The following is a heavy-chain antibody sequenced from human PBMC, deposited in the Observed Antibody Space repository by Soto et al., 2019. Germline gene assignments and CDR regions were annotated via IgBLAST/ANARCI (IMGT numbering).Heavy chain of an antibody. Sequence: KESGPTLVKPTQTPTLTCTFSGFSLRTSGVGVGWIRQPPGEALEWLALIYWDDDKRYSPSLKSRLTITTDTSKNQVVLTMTNMDPVDTATYYCAHRRDYSSSWGLDYWGQGTLVTVSS. CDR2: IYWDDDK. V-gene: IGHV2-5*02. D-gene: IGHD6-13*01. J-gene: IGHJ4*02. CDR3: AHRRDYSSSWGLDY. CDR1: GFSLRTSGVG.